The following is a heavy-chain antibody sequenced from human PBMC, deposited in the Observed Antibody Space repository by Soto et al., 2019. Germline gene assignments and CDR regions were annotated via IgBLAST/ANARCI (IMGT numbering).Heavy chain of an antibody. CDR1: GFTFSSYA. CDR2: ISYDGSNK. V-gene: IGHV3-30-3*01. Sequence: QVQLVESGGGVVQPGRSLRLSCAASGFTFSSYAMHWVRQAPGKGLEWVAVISYDGSNKYYADSVKGRFTISRDNSKNTLYLQMNSLRAEDTAVYYCARDRIYSSSWYDYCGQGTLVTVSS. CDR3: ARDRIYSSSWYDY. J-gene: IGHJ4*02. D-gene: IGHD6-13*01.